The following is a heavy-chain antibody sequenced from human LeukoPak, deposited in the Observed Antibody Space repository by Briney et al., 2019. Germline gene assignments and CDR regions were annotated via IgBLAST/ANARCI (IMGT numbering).Heavy chain of an antibody. V-gene: IGHV1-3*01. Sequence: GASVKVSCKASGYSFTSSAMHWVCQAPGQRLEWMGWINAGNGNTKYSQKFQGRVTITRDTSANTAYMKLSSLRSEDSAVYYCARGVAAAASFLGYWGQGTLVTVSS. D-gene: IGHD2-15*01. CDR1: GYSFTSSA. J-gene: IGHJ4*02. CDR3: ARGVAAAASFLGY. CDR2: INAGNGNT.